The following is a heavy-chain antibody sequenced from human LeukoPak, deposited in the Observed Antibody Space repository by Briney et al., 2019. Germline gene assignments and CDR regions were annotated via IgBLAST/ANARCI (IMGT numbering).Heavy chain of an antibody. Sequence: ASVKVSCKASGYTFTSYDINWVRQATGQGLXXXXXXXPNSGNTGYAQKFQGRVTMTRNTSISTAYMELSSLRSEDTAVYYCARGRRAAAGHNWFDPWGQGTLVTVSS. D-gene: IGHD6-13*01. J-gene: IGHJ5*02. CDR2: XXPNSGNT. CDR1: GYTFTSYD. V-gene: IGHV1-8*01. CDR3: ARGRRAAAGHNWFDP.